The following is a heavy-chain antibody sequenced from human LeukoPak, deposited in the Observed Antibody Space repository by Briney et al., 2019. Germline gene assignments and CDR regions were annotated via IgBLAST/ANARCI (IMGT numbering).Heavy chain of an antibody. CDR2: ISWDSGSV. Sequence: GGSLRLSCAASGFTFHNYAMHWVRQGPGKGLEWVSGISWDSGSVGYADSVKGRFIISRDNAKNALYLQMSSLRLEDTALYYCAKDLFRGIRGGSWLDPWGQGTLVTVSS. J-gene: IGHJ5*02. CDR1: GFTFHNYA. CDR3: AKDLFRGIRGGSWLDP. D-gene: IGHD2-15*01. V-gene: IGHV3-9*01.